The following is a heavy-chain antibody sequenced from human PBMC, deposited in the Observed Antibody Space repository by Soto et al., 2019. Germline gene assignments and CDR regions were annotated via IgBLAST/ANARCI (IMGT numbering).Heavy chain of an antibody. D-gene: IGHD2-15*01. J-gene: IGHJ4*02. CDR1: GFTFSSYS. V-gene: IGHV3-21*01. CDR2: ISSSSSYI. CDR3: ARGVYCSGGSCYNYFYFDY. Sequence: GSLRLSCAASGFTFSSYSMNWVRQAPGKGLEWVSSISSSSSYIYYADSVKGRFTISRDNAKNSLYLQMNSLRAEDTAVYYCARGVYCSGGSCYNYFYFDYWGQGTLVTVSS.